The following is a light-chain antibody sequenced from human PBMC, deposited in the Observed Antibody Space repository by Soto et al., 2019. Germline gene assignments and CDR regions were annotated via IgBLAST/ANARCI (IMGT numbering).Light chain of an antibody. CDR1: QSVSSY. V-gene: IGKV3-11*01. CDR3: QQRSNWQVT. Sequence: EIVLTQSPATLSLSPGERDTISCRASQSVSSYLAWYQQKPGQAPRLLIYDASNRATGIPARFSGSGSGTDFTLTISSLEPEDFAVYYCQQRSNWQVTFGQGTRLEIK. J-gene: IGKJ5*01. CDR2: DAS.